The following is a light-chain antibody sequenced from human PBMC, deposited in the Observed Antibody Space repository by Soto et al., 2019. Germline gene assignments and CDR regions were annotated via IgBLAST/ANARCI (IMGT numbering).Light chain of an antibody. J-gene: IGLJ2*01. CDR3: SSYTSSSTEVV. CDR1: SSDVGGYNY. Sequence: QSALTQPASVSGSPGQSITISCTGTSSDVGGYNYVSWYQQHPGKAPKLMIYDVSNRPSGVSNRFSGSKSGNTASLTISGLQAEDEAEYYCSSYTSSSTEVVFGGGTKVTVL. V-gene: IGLV2-14*01. CDR2: DVS.